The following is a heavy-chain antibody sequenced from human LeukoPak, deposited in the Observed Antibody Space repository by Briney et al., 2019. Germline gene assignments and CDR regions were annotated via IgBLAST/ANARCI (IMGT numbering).Heavy chain of an antibody. J-gene: IGHJ4*02. D-gene: IGHD2-2*01. Sequence: GGSLRLSCAASGFAFSTHWMHWVRQAPGKGLVWVSRINTDGSSTTYADSVKGRFTISRDNAKNTVYLQMNSLRAEDTAVYYCARDRGHAYFFDYWGQGALVTVSS. CDR1: GFAFSTHW. CDR2: INTDGSST. CDR3: ARDRGHAYFFDY. V-gene: IGHV3-74*01.